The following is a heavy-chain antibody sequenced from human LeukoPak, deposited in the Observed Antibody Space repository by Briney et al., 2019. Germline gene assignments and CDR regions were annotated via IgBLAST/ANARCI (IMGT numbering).Heavy chain of an antibody. D-gene: IGHD4-23*01. J-gene: IGHJ3*02. CDR3: ARVVGRWRAAFDI. CDR2: IYYSGST. CDR1: GGSISSYY. Sequence: SETLSLTCTVSGGSISSYYWSWIRQPPGKGLEWIGYIYYSGSTYYNPSLKSRVTISVDTSKNQFSLKLSSVTAADTAVYYCARVVGRWRAAFDIWAQGTMVTVSS. V-gene: IGHV4-59*12.